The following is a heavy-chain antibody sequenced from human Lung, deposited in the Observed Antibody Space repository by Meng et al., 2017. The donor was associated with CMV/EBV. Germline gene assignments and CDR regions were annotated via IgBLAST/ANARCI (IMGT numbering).Heavy chain of an antibody. CDR2: ISHAGTT. Sequence: SETLSLTCRVYGGSIIGYFWSWIRQPPGKGLEWIGEISHAGTTNYNPSLRSRVSLSLDMSKHQFSLNLSSLTAADTAVYYCARVCSVSSSSLWGQGTLVTVSS. CDR3: ARVCSVSSSSL. V-gene: IGHV4-34*01. D-gene: IGHD6-6*01. CDR1: GGSIIGYF. J-gene: IGHJ4*02.